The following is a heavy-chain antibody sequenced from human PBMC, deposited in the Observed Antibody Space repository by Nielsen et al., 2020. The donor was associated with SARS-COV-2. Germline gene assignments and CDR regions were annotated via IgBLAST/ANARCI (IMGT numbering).Heavy chain of an antibody. CDR2: INHSGST. V-gene: IGHV4-34*01. J-gene: IGHJ4*02. CDR3: ASLDYGGNPTRGY. D-gene: IGHD4-23*01. CDR1: GWSFSGYY. Sequence: SETLSLTCAVYGWSFSGYYWSWIRQPPGKGLEWIGEINHSGSTNYNPSLKSRVTISVDTSKNQFSLKLSSVTAADTAVYYCASLDYGGNPTRGYWGQGTLVTVSS.